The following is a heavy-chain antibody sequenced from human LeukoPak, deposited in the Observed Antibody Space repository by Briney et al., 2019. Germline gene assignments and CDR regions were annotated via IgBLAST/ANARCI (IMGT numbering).Heavy chain of an antibody. Sequence: ASLKVSCKVSGYTLTELSMHWVRQAPGKGLEWMGGFDPEDGETIYAQKFQGRVTMTEDTSTDTAYMELSSLRSEDTAVYYCATLLRGYCSSTSCYAGYFDYWGQGTLVTVSS. CDR1: GYTLTELS. CDR3: ATLLRGYCSSTSCYAGYFDY. V-gene: IGHV1-24*01. D-gene: IGHD2-2*01. J-gene: IGHJ4*02. CDR2: FDPEDGET.